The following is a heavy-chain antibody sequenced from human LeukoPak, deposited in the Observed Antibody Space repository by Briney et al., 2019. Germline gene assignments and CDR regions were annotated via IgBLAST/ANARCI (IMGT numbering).Heavy chain of an antibody. D-gene: IGHD5-18*01. CDR2: VYYDGRS. V-gene: IGHV4-59*08. Sequence: KPSETLSLTCTVSGISFYYWSWIRQPPEKGLEWIGYVYYDGRSNYNSSLRSRDTMSLDTSKNQFSLKLSSVTAADTAVYYCATLRYSHGYETWGQGTLVTVSS. CDR3: ATLRYSHGYET. CDR1: GISFYY. J-gene: IGHJ4*02.